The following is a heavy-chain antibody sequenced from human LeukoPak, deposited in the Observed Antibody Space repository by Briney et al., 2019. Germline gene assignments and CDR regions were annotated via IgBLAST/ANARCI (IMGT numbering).Heavy chain of an antibody. J-gene: IGHJ3*02. CDR1: GGSISSYY. CDR2: IYHSGST. V-gene: IGHV4-39*07. D-gene: IGHD3-10*01. CDR3: AREMVRGVIGDAFDI. Sequence: SETLSLTCTVSGGSISSYYWGWIRQPPGKGLEWIGSIYHSGSTYYNPSLKSRVTISVDTSKNQFSLKLSSVTAADTAVYYCAREMVRGVIGDAFDIWGQGTMVTVSS.